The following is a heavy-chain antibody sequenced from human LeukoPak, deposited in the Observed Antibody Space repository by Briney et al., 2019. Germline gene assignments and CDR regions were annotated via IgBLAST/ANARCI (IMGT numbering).Heavy chain of an antibody. J-gene: IGHJ4*02. V-gene: IGHV3-23*01. D-gene: IGHD2-15*01. CDR1: GFTFSSYA. CDR3: AKDQSNRFCSGGSCSTTHDY. CDR2: ITGSPGST. Sequence: GGTLRLSCAASGFTFSSYAMSWVRQAPGKGLEWISGITGSPGSTYYAYSVRGRFTIYRDSSKNTLYLQMNGLRGDDTAVYYCAKDQSNRFCSGGSCSTTHDYWGQGSLVTVSS.